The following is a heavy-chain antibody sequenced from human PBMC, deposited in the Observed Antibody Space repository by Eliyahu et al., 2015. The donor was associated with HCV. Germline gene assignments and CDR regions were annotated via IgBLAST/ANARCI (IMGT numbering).Heavy chain of an antibody. J-gene: IGHJ6*02. CDR2: INPSGGST. CDR3: ARGDYFCSGGSCSRDYYYYYGMDV. CDR1: GYTFTSYY. D-gene: IGHD2-15*01. Sequence: QVQLVQSGAEVKKPGASVKVSCKASGYTFTSYYMHWVRQAPGQGLEWMGIINPSGGSTSYAQKFQGRVTITRDTSTSTVYMELSSLRSEDTAVYYCARGDYFCSGGSCSRDYYYYYGMDVWGQGTTVTVSS. V-gene: IGHV1-46*01.